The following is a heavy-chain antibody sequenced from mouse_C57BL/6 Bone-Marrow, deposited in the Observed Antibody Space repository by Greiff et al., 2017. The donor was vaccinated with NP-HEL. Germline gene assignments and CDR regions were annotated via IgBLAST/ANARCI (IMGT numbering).Heavy chain of an antibody. V-gene: IGHV7-3*01. D-gene: IGHD2-3*01. Sequence: EVKLMESGGGLVQPGGSLSLSCAASGFTFTDYYMSWVRQPPGKALEWLGFIRNKANGYTTEYSASVKGRFTISRDNSQSILYLQMNALRAEDSATYYCARGGYYEEYFDYWGQGTTLTVSS. CDR1: GFTFTDYY. CDR3: ARGGYYEEYFDY. CDR2: IRNKANGYTT. J-gene: IGHJ2*01.